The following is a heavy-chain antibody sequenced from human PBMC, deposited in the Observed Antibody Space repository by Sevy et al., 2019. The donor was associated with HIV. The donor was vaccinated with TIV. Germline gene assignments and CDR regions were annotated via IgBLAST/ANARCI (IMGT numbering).Heavy chain of an antibody. CDR2: IKQDGSEK. CDR3: ARDWECTGGVCYFMDV. D-gene: IGHD2-8*02. CDR1: GFTFSSYW. Sequence: GGSLRLSCAASGFTFSSYWMSWVRQAPGKGLEWVANIKQDGSEKYYVDSVKGRVTISRDNSKNSLYLQMNGLRAEDTAVYYCARDWECTGGVCYFMDVWGQGTTVTVSS. V-gene: IGHV3-7*03. J-gene: IGHJ6*02.